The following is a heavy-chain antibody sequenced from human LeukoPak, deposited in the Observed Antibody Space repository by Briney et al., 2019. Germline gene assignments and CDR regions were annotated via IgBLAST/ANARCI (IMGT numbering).Heavy chain of an antibody. V-gene: IGHV3-23*01. J-gene: IGHJ4*02. D-gene: IGHD6-19*01. Sequence: GGSLRLSCAASGFTFSSYSMSWVRQAPGKGLEWVSGISDSGGSTYYADSVKGRFTISRDNSKNTLYLQVNSLRAEDTAVYYCARSGSAWSLDYWGQGTLVTVSS. CDR2: ISDSGGST. CDR1: GFTFSSYS. CDR3: ARSGSAWSLDY.